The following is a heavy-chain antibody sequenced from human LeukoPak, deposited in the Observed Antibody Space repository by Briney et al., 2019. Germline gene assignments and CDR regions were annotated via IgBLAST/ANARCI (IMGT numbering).Heavy chain of an antibody. CDR2: ISSSSRYI. Sequence: GGSLRLSCAASGFTFTSHGMNWVRQAPGKGLEWVSSISSSSRYIYYADSVKGRFTISRDNAKNSLYLQMNSLRAEDTAVYYCARDNRPTYYYDSTRFDPWGQGTLVTVSS. V-gene: IGHV3-21*01. D-gene: IGHD3-22*01. CDR3: ARDNRPTYYYDSTRFDP. J-gene: IGHJ5*02. CDR1: GFTFTSHG.